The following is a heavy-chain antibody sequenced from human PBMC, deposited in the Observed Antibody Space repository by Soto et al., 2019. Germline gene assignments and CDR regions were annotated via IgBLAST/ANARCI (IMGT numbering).Heavy chain of an antibody. CDR1: GYTFTGYY. CDR3: ARIRGSIAARPDYYYYYGMDV. Sequence: QVQLVQSGAEVKKPGASVKVSCKASGYTFTGYYMHWVRQAPGQGLEWMGWINPNSGGTNYAQKFQGRVTMTRETSISTAYMELSRLRSDDTAVYYCARIRGSIAARPDYYYYYGMDVWGQGTTVTVSS. CDR2: INPNSGGT. V-gene: IGHV1-2*02. D-gene: IGHD6-6*01. J-gene: IGHJ6*02.